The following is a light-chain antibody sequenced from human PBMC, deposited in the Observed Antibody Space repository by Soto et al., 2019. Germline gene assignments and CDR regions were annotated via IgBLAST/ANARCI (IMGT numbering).Light chain of an antibody. CDR3: QQYGNSPWT. J-gene: IGKJ1*01. V-gene: IGKV3-20*01. CDR2: GES. Sequence: EVVLTQSPGTLALSRGERATLSCRASQSVSSSYLAWYQHRPGQAPRILIFGESSRATGIPDRFSGTGSGTDLTLTISRLEPEDFAVYYCQQYGNSPWTFGQGTKVDI. CDR1: QSVSSSY.